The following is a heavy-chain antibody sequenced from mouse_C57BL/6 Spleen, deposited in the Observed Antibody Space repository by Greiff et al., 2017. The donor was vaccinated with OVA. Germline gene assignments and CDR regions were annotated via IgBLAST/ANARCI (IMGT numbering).Heavy chain of an antibody. J-gene: IGHJ2*01. CDR1: GYTFTDYY. Sequence: VHLVESGAELVRPGASVKLSCKASGYTFTDYYINWVKQRPGQGLEWIARIYPGSGNTYYNEKFKGKATLTAEKSSSTAYMQLSSLTSEDSAVYFCARPYYGSSYPYYFDYWGQGTTLTVSS. CDR3: ARPYYGSSYPYYFDY. CDR2: IYPGSGNT. V-gene: IGHV1-76*01. D-gene: IGHD1-1*01.